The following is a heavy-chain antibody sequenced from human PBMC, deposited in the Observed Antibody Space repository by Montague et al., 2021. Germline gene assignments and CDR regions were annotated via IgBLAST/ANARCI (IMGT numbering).Heavy chain of an antibody. V-gene: IGHV2-5*02. CDR2: LYWDDDK. CDR3: SHRSCYGSGSYFGHVDP. CDR1: GFSLSTRGVA. D-gene: IGHD3-10*01. Sequence: PALVKPTQTLTLTRTFSGFSLSTRGVAVGWVRWPPGKALEWLALLYWDDDKSYSPSLQSRLTITKDTSTDQVVLTVTNMDTVDTATSYYSHRSCYGSGSYFGHVDPWGQGTLVTVSS. J-gene: IGHJ5*02.